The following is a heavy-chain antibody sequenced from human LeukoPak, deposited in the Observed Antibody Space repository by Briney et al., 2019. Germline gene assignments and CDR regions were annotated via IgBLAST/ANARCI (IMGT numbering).Heavy chain of an antibody. CDR1: GGSISSGGYY. V-gene: IGHV4-31*03. J-gene: IGHJ4*02. D-gene: IGHD3-22*01. CDR2: IYYSGST. CDR3: ARRNFYDTSTDV. Sequence: PSETLSLTCTVSGGSISSGGYYWSWIRQHPGKGLEWIGYIYYSGSTYYNPSLKSRVTISVDTSKNQFSLKLSSVTAADTAVYYCARRNFYDTSTDVGGQGTLVTVSS.